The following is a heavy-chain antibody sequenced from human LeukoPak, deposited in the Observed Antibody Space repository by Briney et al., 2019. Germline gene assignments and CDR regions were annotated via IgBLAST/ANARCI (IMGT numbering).Heavy chain of an antibody. D-gene: IGHD3-22*01. V-gene: IGHV3-74*01. J-gene: IGHJ4*02. CDR1: GFTVTNYW. CDR3: AGGLSDYYYTVGY. CDR2: INSDGSNT. Sequence: GGSLRLSCTTSGFTVTNYWMHWVRQAPGKGLVWVSRINSDGSNTNHAGSVKGRFTISRDNARNTLYLQMNSLRAEDTAVYYCAGGLSDYYYTVGYWGQGTLVTVSS.